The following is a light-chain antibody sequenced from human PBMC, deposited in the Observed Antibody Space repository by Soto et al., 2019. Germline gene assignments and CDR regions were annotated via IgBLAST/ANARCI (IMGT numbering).Light chain of an antibody. CDR1: HGISSY. V-gene: IGKV1-9*01. CDR3: QQLNKYPST. CDR2: GAS. J-gene: IGKJ4*01. Sequence: IQLTQSPSSLSASVGDRVTITCRASHGISSYLGWYQQKPGKAPKLLIYGASTLQSVVPPRFSGSGSGTDFTLTISSLQPEDFATYYCQQLNKYPSTFGGGTKVDIK.